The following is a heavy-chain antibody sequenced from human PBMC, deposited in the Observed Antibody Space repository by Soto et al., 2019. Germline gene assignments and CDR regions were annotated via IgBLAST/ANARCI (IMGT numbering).Heavy chain of an antibody. CDR1: GGSFSGYY. CDR3: ARGGGSGSKPLPFDY. CDR2: INHSGST. J-gene: IGHJ4*02. D-gene: IGHD3-10*01. V-gene: IGHV4-34*01. Sequence: PLETLSLTCAVYGGSFSGYYWSWIRQPPGKGLEWIGEINHSGSTNYNPSLKSRVTISVDTSKNQFSLKLSSVTAADTAVYYCARGGGSGSKPLPFDYWGQGTLVTVSS.